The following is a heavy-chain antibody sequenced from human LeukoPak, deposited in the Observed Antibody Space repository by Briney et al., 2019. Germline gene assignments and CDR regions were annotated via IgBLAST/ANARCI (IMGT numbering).Heavy chain of an antibody. CDR2: IKKDGSEK. CDR3: ARDLSGVTGYTYGRGIDY. CDR1: GFTFSSYW. J-gene: IGHJ4*02. V-gene: IGHV3-7*01. Sequence: GGSLRLSCAASGFTFSSYWMSWVRQAPGNGLEWVANIKKDGSEKYYVDSVKGRFTISRDNAKTSLYLQMNSLRAEDTAVYYCARDLSGVTGYTYGRGIDYWGQGTLVTVSS. D-gene: IGHD5-18*01.